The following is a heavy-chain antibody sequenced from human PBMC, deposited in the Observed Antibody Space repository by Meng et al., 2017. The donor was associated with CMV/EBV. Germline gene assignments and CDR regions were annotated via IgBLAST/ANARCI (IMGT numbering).Heavy chain of an antibody. D-gene: IGHD2-8*01. J-gene: IGHJ4*02. CDR3: AKDLYYSFDY. CDR1: GFTFSSSA. Sequence: QVLLVESVGGVVQPGGSLRLSCAASGFTFSSSAMHWVRQPPGKGLEWVSFIAHDGSAKTYTDSVKGRFTISRDDSENTVYLEMNSLRVEDTAVYYCAKDLYYSFDYWGQGTLVTVSS. CDR2: IAHDGSAK. V-gene: IGHV3-30*02.